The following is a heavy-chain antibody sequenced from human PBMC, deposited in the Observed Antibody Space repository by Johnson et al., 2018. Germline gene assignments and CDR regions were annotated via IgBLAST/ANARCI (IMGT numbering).Heavy chain of an antibody. V-gene: IGHV3-23*04. CDR2: ISGSGGST. J-gene: IGHJ6*03. D-gene: IGHD3-3*01. CDR3: AKGPNYDFWSGPYYYMDV. CDR1: GFTFSSYA. Sequence: EVQLVESGGGLVQPGGSLRLSCAASGFTFSSYAMSWVRQAPGKGLEWVSAISGSGGSTYYADSVKGRFTISRDNSKNTLYLQMNSLRAEDTAVYYCAKGPNYDFWSGPYYYMDVWGKGTTVTVSS.